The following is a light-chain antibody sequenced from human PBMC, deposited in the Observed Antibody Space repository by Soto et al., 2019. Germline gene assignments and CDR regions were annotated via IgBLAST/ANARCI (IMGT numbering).Light chain of an antibody. CDR2: DAS. CDR3: QQYNTFWT. Sequence: GDVITITFRASQRISRWLAWWPQKAWKAPKLLIYDASSLESGVPSRFSGSGSGTEFTLTISSLQPDDFATYYCQQYNTFWTFGPGTTVDI. V-gene: IGKV1-5*01. CDR1: QRISRW. J-gene: IGKJ3*01.